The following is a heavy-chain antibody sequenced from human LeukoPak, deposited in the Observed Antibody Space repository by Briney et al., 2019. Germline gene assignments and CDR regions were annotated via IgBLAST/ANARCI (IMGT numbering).Heavy chain of an antibody. CDR2: ISGSGTNT. CDR1: GFTFSSYA. D-gene: IGHD3-22*01. CDR3: AKVIWRAYDDSPFDS. J-gene: IGHJ4*02. Sequence: PGGSLRLSCAASGFTFSSYAMSWVRQAPGKGLEWVSVISGSGTNTQYAESLKGRFTVSRDNSKNTLYLQMHNLRPDDTAVYYCAKVIWRAYDDSPFDSWGQGTLVTVSP. V-gene: IGHV3-23*01.